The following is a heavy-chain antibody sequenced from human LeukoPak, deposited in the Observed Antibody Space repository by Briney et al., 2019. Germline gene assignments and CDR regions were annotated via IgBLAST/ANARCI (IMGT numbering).Heavy chain of an antibody. D-gene: IGHD5-24*01. CDR3: AKAGRRVQPKIWDY. Sequence: PGGSLRLSCAASGFTFSSYAMSWVRQAQGKGMEWVSAISGSGGRTYYADSVKGRFTISRDNSKNTLYLQMNSLRAEDTAVYYCAKAGRRVQPKIWDYWGQGTLVTVSS. CDR1: GFTFSSYA. V-gene: IGHV3-23*01. J-gene: IGHJ4*02. CDR2: ISGSGGRT.